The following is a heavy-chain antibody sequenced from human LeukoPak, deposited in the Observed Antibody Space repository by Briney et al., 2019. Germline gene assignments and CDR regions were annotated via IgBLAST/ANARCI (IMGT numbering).Heavy chain of an antibody. CDR2: IYYSGST. J-gene: IGHJ3*02. D-gene: IGHD2-2*02. V-gene: IGHV4-59*01. Sequence: PSETLSLTCTVSGGSISSYYWSWIRQPPGKGLEWIGYIYYSGSTNYNPSLKSRVTISVDTSKNQFSLKLSSVTAADTAVYYCARTLYDGDAFDIWGQGTMVTVSS. CDR1: GGSISSYY. CDR3: ARTLYDGDAFDI.